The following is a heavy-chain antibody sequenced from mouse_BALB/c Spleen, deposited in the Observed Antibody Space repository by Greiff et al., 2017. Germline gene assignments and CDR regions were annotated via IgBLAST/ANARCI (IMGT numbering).Heavy chain of an antibody. J-gene: IGHJ4*01. CDR3: ARNGLPTARDAMDY. CDR2: IWSGGST. Sequence: VQLQQSGPGLVQPSQSLSITCTVSGFSLTSYGVHWVRQSPGKGLEWLGVIWSGGSTDYNAAFISRLSISKDNSKSQVFFKMNSLQANDTAIYYCARNGLPTARDAMDYWGQGTSVTVSS. CDR1: GFSLTSYG. V-gene: IGHV2-2*02. D-gene: IGHD1-2*01.